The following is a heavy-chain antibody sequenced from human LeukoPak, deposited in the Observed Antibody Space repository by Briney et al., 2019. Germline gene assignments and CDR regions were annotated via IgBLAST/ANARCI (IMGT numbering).Heavy chain of an antibody. D-gene: IGHD4-17*01. CDR1: GFTFSTYV. V-gene: IGHV3-30*02. CDR3: AKGVSSYGDYGDVGY. Sequence: PGGSLRLSCAASGFTFSTYVMHWVRQAPGKGLEWVAFIRYDGTNKYYADSVKGRFTIFRDNSKNTLYLQMNSLRAEDTAVYYCAKGVSSYGDYGDVGYWGQGTLVTVSS. CDR2: IRYDGTNK. J-gene: IGHJ4*02.